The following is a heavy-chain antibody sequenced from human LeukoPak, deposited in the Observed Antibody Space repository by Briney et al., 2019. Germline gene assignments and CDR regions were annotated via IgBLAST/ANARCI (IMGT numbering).Heavy chain of an antibody. Sequence: SETLSLTCTVSGGSVSSGNSYWGWIRQPPGRRLEWVGSIYYSGSTYYNPSLKSRVTISVDTSKNQFSLKLRFVAATGTAVYYCARHLSGIGLYYFDYWGQGTLVTVSS. CDR1: GGSVSSGNSY. D-gene: IGHD1-26*01. CDR3: ARHLSGIGLYYFDY. V-gene: IGHV4-39*01. CDR2: IYYSGST. J-gene: IGHJ4*02.